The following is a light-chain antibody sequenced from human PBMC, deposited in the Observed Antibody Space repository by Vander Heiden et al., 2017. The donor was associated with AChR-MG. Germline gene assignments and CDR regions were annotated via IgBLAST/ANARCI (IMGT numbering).Light chain of an antibody. CDR2: DAS. Sequence: DIQMTQSPSSLSASVGDRVTITCQASQDISNYLNWYQQKPGKAPKLLIYDASKLETGVPSRFSGSGSGTDFTFTISSRQPEDIATYYWQQYDNLNTFGGGTKVEIK. V-gene: IGKV1-33*01. CDR1: QDISNY. J-gene: IGKJ4*01. CDR3: QQYDNLNT.